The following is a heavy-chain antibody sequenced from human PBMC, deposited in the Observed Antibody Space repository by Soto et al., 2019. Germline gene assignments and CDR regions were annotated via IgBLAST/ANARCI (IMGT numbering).Heavy chain of an antibody. V-gene: IGHV4-4*02. Sequence: QVQLQESGPGLVKPSGTLSLTCAVSGGSISSSNWWSWVRQPPGKGLEWIGEIYHSGSTNYNPSLRSRFTRTVAKSKNQFALKLSSVTDADTAVYYCARGEKSGWSGGYYYYGMDVWGQGTTVTVSS. D-gene: IGHD6-19*01. CDR3: ARGEKSGWSGGYYYYGMDV. CDR2: IYHSGST. CDR1: GGSISSSNW. J-gene: IGHJ6*02.